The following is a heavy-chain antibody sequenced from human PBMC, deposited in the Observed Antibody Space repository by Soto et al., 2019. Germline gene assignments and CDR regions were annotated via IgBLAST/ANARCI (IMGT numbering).Heavy chain of an antibody. CDR1: GFNFAAYT. CDR2: IRRIAYGGTT. Sequence: GGSLRLSCSASGFNFAAYTMSWVRLTPGEGLEWVGFIRRIAYGGTTDYAASVKGRFTISRDDSRKIVYLQMSRLKIEDTAVYYCSRSLAIDFDSWGQGTLVTVSS. CDR3: SRSLAIDFDS. V-gene: IGHV3-49*04. J-gene: IGHJ4*02.